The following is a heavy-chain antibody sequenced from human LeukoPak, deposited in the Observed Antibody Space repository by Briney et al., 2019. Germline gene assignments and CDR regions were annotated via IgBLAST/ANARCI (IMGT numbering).Heavy chain of an antibody. CDR3: ARPVNYYYDSSGYYSLGFDY. V-gene: IGHV2-5*02. J-gene: IGHJ4*02. Sequence: SGPTLAKPTQTLTLTCTFSGFSLSTSGVGVGWIRQPPGKALEWLALIYWDDDKRYSPSLKSRLTITKDTSKNQVVLTMTNMDPVDTATYYCARPVNYYYDSSGYYSLGFDYWGQGTLVTVSS. CDR1: GFSLSTSGVG. CDR2: IYWDDDK. D-gene: IGHD3-22*01.